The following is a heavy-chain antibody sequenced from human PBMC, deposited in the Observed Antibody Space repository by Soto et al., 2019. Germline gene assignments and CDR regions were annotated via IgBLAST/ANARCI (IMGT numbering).Heavy chain of an antibody. CDR3: ARFGWLLYYFDY. V-gene: IGHV4-59*01. Sequence: SETLSLTCTVSGGSISSYYWSWIRQPPGKGLEWIGYIYYSGSTNYNPSLKSRVTISVDTSKNQFSLKLSSVTAADTAVYYCARFGWLLYYFDYWGQGTLVTVSS. J-gene: IGHJ4*01. CDR2: IYYSGST. D-gene: IGHD3-3*01. CDR1: GGSISSYY.